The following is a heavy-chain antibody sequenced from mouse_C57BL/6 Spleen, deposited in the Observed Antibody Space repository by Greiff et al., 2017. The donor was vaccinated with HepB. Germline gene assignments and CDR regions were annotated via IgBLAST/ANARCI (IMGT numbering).Heavy chain of an antibody. CDR2: INYDGSST. Sequence: EVKLMESAGGLVQPGSSMKLSCTASGFTFSDYYMAWVRQVPEKGLEWVANINYDGSSTYYLDSLKSRFIISRDNAKNILYLQMSSLKSEDTATYYCARDRSYGNYGYFDVWGTGTTVTVSS. CDR3: ARDRSYGNYGYFDV. J-gene: IGHJ1*03. D-gene: IGHD2-1*01. CDR1: GFTFSDYY. V-gene: IGHV5-16*01.